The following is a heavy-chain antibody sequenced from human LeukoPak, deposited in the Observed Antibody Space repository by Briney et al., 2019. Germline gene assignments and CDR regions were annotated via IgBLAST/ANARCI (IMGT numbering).Heavy chain of an antibody. CDR2: MNPNSGGT. V-gene: IGHV1-2*02. CDR3: ARMEYYYDRSGYYND. D-gene: IGHD3-22*01. Sequence: ASVKVSCKASGYTFIGYYIHWVRQAPGQGLEYMGWMNPNSGGTNYSQNFQGRVTMARDTSISTAYMELRRLRSDDTAIYYCARMEYYYDRSGYYNDWGQGTLVTVSS. J-gene: IGHJ4*02. CDR1: GYTFIGYY.